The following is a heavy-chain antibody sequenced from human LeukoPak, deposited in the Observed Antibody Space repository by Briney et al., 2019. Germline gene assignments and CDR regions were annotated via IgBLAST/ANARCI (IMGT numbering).Heavy chain of an antibody. V-gene: IGHV5-51*01. J-gene: IGHJ3*02. CDR3: ARPSPIWLQPPDAFDI. CDR1: GYTFTSYW. CDR2: IHPGDSDT. Sequence: GESLKISCQGSGYTFTSYWIGWVRQMPGKGLEWMGIIHPGDSDTRYSPSFQGQVSISVDKSIKTAYLQWSSLKASDTPMYYCARPSPIWLQPPDAFDIWGQGTMVTVSS. D-gene: IGHD5-24*01.